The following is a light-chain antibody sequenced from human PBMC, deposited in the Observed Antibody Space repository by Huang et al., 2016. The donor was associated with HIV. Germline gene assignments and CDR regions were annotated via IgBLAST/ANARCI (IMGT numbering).Light chain of an antibody. J-gene: IGKJ2*01. V-gene: IGKV3-15*01. CDR1: QSVSSN. CDR3: QHYNT. Sequence: EIVMTQSPGTLPVSPGERVTLSCRASQSVSSNLAWYQHKPGQAPRLLIYGASTRATGTPARFSGSGSGTGFTLTINSLRSEDFAIYYCQHYNTFGQGTKLEIK. CDR2: GAS.